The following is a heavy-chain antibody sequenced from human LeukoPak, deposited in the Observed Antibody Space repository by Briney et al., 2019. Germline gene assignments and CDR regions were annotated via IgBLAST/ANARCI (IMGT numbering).Heavy chain of an antibody. J-gene: IGHJ4*02. Sequence: GGSLRLSCAASGFTLSSYWMSWVRQAPGKGLEWLSAISISGDDTYYADSVKGRFTISRDNSKNTLYLQMNSLSADDTAMYYCANEIRPNDYWGQGTLVTVSS. D-gene: IGHD4-17*01. CDR1: GFTLSSYW. CDR3: ANEIRPNDY. CDR2: ISISGDDT. V-gene: IGHV3-23*01.